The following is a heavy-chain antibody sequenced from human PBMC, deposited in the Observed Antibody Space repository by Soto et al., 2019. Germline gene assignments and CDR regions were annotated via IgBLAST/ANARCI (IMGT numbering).Heavy chain of an antibody. J-gene: IGHJ4*02. CDR3: ASSRAVDEISSDY. Sequence: HPXGSLRRSCAASGFTFSSYAMSGVRQAPGKGLEWVSAISGSGGSTYYADSVKGRFTISRDNSKNTLYLQMNSLRAEDTAVYYCASSRAVDEISSDYWGQGTLVTVSS. CDR2: ISGSGGST. V-gene: IGHV3-23*01. D-gene: IGHD6-19*01. CDR1: GFTFSSYA.